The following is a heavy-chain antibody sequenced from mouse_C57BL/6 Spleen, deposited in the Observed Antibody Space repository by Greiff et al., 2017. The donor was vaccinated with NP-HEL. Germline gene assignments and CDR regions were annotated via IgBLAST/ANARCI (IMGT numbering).Heavy chain of an antibody. J-gene: IGHJ1*03. CDR2: INPYNGDT. V-gene: IGHV1-20*01. CDR1: GYSFTGYF. Sequence: VQLQQSGPELVKPGDSVKISCKASGYSFTGYFMNWVMQSHGKSLEWIGRINPYNGDTFYNQKFKGKATLTVDKSSSTAHMELRSLTSEDSAVYYCARSAAGYWYFDVWGTGTTVTVSS. CDR3: ARSAAGYWYFDV.